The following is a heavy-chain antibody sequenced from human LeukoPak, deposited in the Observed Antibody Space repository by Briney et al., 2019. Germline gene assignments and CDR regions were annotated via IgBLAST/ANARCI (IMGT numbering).Heavy chain of an antibody. CDR2: INPNSGGT. D-gene: IGHD2-2*01. CDR1: AYTFTGYY. J-gene: IGHJ4*02. CDR3: ARGQPTAGFPLFVDY. V-gene: IGHV1-2*02. Sequence: ASVKVTCKASAYTFTGYYMNWVRQAPEQGPEWMGWINPNSGGTNYAQKFQGRVTMTRDTSISTAYMELSRLRSDDTAVYYCARGQPTAGFPLFVDYWGQGTLVTVSS.